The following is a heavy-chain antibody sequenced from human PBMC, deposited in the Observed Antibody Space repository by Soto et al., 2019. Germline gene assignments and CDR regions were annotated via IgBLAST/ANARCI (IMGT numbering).Heavy chain of an antibody. CDR1: GFTFSSYS. Sequence: EVQLVESGGGLVKPGGSLRLSCAASGFTFSSYSMNWVRQAPGKGLEWVSSISSSSSYIYYADSVKGLFTISRDNAKNSLYLQMNSLRAEDTVVYYCARDQPGDSYVYVLGYWGQGTLVTVSS. D-gene: IGHD5-18*01. V-gene: IGHV3-21*01. CDR2: ISSSSSYI. J-gene: IGHJ4*02. CDR3: ARDQPGDSYVYVLGY.